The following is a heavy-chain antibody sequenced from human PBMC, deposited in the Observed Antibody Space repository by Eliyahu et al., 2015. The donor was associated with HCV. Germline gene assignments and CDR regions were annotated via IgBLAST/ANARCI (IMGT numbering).Heavy chain of an antibody. D-gene: IGHD3-10*01. Sequence: EVQLVESGGGLVQPGRSLXLXCXASGFXFAXYAMHGVRQAPGTGLEWVXGISWNRGNTDYVDSVKGRFTISRDNAKNSLYLQMNSLRAEDTALYYCAKDRWPNPGSGSYFDYWGQGTLVTVSS. CDR2: ISWNRGNT. V-gene: IGHV3-9*01. CDR3: AKDRWPNPGSGSYFDY. J-gene: IGHJ4*02. CDR1: GFXFAXYA.